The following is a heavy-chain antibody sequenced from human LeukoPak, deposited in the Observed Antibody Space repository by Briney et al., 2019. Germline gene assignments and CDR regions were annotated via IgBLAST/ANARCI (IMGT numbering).Heavy chain of an antibody. V-gene: IGHV4-4*07. Sequence: SETQSLTCTVSGGSISSYYWSWIRQPAGKGLEWIGRIYTSGSTNYNPSLKSRVTMSVDTSKNQFSLKLSSVTAADTAVYYCARIKTTVTYGFYYYYMDVWGKGTTVTVSS. CDR1: GGSISSYY. D-gene: IGHD4-11*01. J-gene: IGHJ6*03. CDR2: IYTSGST. CDR3: ARIKTTVTYGFYYYYMDV.